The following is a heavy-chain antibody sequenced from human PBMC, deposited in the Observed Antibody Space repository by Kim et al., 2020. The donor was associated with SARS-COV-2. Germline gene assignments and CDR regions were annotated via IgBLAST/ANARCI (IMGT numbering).Heavy chain of an antibody. CDR3: ARDGYYYDSSGYYTIKNYFDY. J-gene: IGHJ4*02. CDR1: GFTFSSYG. CDR2: IWYDGSNK. Sequence: GGSLRLSCAASGFTFSSYGMHWVRQAPGKGLEWVAVIWYDGSNKYYADSVKGRFTISRDNSKNTLYLQMNSLRAEDTAVYYCARDGYYYDSSGYYTIKNYFDYWGQGTLVTVSS. D-gene: IGHD3-22*01. V-gene: IGHV3-33*01.